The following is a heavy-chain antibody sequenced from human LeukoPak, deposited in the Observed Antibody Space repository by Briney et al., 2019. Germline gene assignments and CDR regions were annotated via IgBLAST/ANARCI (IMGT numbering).Heavy chain of an antibody. CDR2: ISYDGSNE. CDR1: GFTFSNYG. V-gene: IGHV3-30*03. Sequence: GGSLRLSCAASGFTFSNYGMHWVRQAPGKGLGWVALISYDGSNEHYADSVKGRFTISRDNSKNTLYLQMNSLGTEDTAVYYCARDPRGAGSRYLDYWGQGTLVTVSS. CDR3: ARDPRGAGSRYLDY. D-gene: IGHD2-15*01. J-gene: IGHJ4*02.